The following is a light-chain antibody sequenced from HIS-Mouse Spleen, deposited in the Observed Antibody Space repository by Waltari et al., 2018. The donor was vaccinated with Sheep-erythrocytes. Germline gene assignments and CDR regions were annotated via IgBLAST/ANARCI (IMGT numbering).Light chain of an antibody. Sequence: QSALTQPPSASGSPGQSVTISCPGTSSAVGGYNYVSWYQQYPGKAPKLMIYEVSKRPSGVPDRFSGSKSGNTASLTVSGLQAEDEADYYCSSYAGSNNYVFGTGTKVTVL. V-gene: IGLV2-8*01. CDR2: EVS. CDR3: SSYAGSNNYV. CDR1: SSAVGGYNY. J-gene: IGLJ1*01.